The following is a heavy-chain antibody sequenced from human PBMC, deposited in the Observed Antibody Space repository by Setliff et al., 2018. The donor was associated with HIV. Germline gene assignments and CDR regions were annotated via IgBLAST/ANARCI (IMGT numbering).Heavy chain of an antibody. J-gene: IGHJ3*02. D-gene: IGHD1-26*01. Sequence: PSVKVSCKASGHTLTSYGISWVRQAPGQGLEWMGWISVYNDDTSYAQKFQGRVTMTTDTSTGTAYMELRSLRSDDTAMYYCARDVSGSYHLDAFDIWGRGTMVTVSS. CDR1: GHTLTSYG. V-gene: IGHV1-18*01. CDR2: ISVYNDDT. CDR3: ARDVSGSYHLDAFDI.